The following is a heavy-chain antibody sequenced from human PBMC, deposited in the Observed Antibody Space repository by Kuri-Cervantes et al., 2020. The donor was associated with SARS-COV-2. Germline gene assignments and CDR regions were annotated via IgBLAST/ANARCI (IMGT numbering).Heavy chain of an antibody. Sequence: GESLKISCAASGLTFSSYEMHWVRQAPGKGLEWVSYISSSGSAIYYADSVKGRFTISRDNAKNSLYLQMNSLRAEDTAVYYCARVVIPAALDYWGQGTLVTVSS. CDR3: ARVVIPAALDY. D-gene: IGHD2-2*01. J-gene: IGHJ4*02. CDR2: ISSSGSAI. V-gene: IGHV3-48*03. CDR1: GLTFSSYE.